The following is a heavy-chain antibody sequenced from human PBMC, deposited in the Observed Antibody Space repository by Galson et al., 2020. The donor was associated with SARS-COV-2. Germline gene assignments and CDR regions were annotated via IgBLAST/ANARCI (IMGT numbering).Heavy chain of an antibody. CDR2: MNPNSGNT. CDR1: GYTFTSYD. J-gene: IGHJ5*02. D-gene: IGHD3-10*01. CDR3: ARNLLWFGELWGTNWFDP. V-gene: IGHV1-8*01. Sequence: ASVKVSCKASGYTFTSYDINWVRQATGQGLEWMGWMNPNSGNTGYAQKFQGRVTMTRNTSISTAYMELSSLRSEDTAVYYCARNLLWFGELWGTNWFDPWGQGTLVTVSA.